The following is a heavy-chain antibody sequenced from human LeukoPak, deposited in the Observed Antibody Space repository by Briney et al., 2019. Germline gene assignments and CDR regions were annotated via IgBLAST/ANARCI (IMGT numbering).Heavy chain of an antibody. CDR2: IWYDGSNT. D-gene: IGHD6-13*01. CDR3: ARGESSPIPAAYTRHWFDP. V-gene: IGHV3-33*01. J-gene: IGHJ5*01. CDR1: GFTFSSFG. Sequence: GGSLRLSCAASGFTFSSFGMPWVRQSPGKGLGWVALIWYDGSNTHHADSVKGRITISRDNSKNTLFLQMNSLRAEDTAVYYCARGESSPIPAAYTRHWFDPWGQGTLVTVSS.